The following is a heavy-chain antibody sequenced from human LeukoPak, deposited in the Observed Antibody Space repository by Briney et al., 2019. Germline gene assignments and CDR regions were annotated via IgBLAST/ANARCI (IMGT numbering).Heavy chain of an antibody. Sequence: GGSLRLSCVVSGFTVSSYGVTWVRQAPGKGLEWVAVISYDGSNKYYADSVKGRFTISRDNSKNTLYLQMNSLRAEDTAVYYCARDKSSSGWYSCFDYWGQGTLVTVSS. CDR3: ARDKSSSGWYSCFDY. D-gene: IGHD6-19*01. J-gene: IGHJ4*02. V-gene: IGHV3-30*03. CDR2: ISYDGSNK. CDR1: GFTVSSYG.